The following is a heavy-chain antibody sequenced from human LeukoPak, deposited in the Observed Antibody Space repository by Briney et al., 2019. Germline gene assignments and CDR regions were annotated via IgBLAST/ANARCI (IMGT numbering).Heavy chain of an antibody. CDR3: AKDSFLGSIDY. CDR2: ISYDGSNK. D-gene: IGHD3-3*02. CDR1: GFTFSSYA. J-gene: IGHJ4*02. V-gene: IGHV3-30-3*01. Sequence: GGSLRLSCAASGFTFSSYAMHWVRQAPGKGLEWVAVISYDGSNKYYADSVKGRFTISRDNSKNTLYLQMNSLRAEDTAVYYCAKDSFLGSIDYWGQGTLVTVSS.